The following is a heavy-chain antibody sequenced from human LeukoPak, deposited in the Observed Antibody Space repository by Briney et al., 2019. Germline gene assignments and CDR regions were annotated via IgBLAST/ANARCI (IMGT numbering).Heavy chain of an antibody. CDR1: GFTFSSYA. Sequence: GGSLRLSCAASGFTFSSYAMSWVRQAPGKGLEWVSAISGSGGSTYYADSVKGRSTISRDNSKNTLYLQMNSLRAKDTAVYYCAKNSRRGYSYGYSYYYYYMDVWGKGTTVTVSS. V-gene: IGHV3-23*01. D-gene: IGHD5-18*01. CDR3: AKNSRRGYSYGYSYYYYYMDV. J-gene: IGHJ6*03. CDR2: ISGSGGST.